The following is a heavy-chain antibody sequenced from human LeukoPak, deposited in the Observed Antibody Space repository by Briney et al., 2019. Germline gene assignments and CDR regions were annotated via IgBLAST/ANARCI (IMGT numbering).Heavy chain of an antibody. V-gene: IGHV4-59*01. D-gene: IGHD1-14*01. Sequence: SETLSLTCTVSGDSISGYYWSWIRQPPGKGLEWIGQMYYIGSAKYNPSLKSRATTSVDTSKNQFSLKLTSVTAADTALYYCARDPRNMGLDPWGQGTLVTVSS. CDR1: GDSISGYY. J-gene: IGHJ5*02. CDR2: MYYIGSA. CDR3: ARDPRNMGLDP.